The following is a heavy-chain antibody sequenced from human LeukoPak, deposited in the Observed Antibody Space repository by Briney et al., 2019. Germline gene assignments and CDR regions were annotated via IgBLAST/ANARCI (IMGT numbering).Heavy chain of an antibody. CDR2: ISAYNGNT. CDR1: GYTFTSYG. CDR3: ASSPLTYYYGSGSYHFDY. D-gene: IGHD3-10*01. J-gene: IGHJ4*02. V-gene: IGHV1-18*01. Sequence: ASVKVSCKASGYTFTSYGISWVRQAPGQGLEWMGCISAYNGNTNYAQKLQGRVTMTTDTSTSTAYMELRSLRSDDTAVYYCASSPLTYYYGSGSYHFDYWGQGTLVTVSS.